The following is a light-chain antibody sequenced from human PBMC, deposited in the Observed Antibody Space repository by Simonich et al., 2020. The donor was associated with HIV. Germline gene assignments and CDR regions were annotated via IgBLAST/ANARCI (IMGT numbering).Light chain of an antibody. J-gene: IGKJ1*01. CDR1: QSILYSSNNKNY. CDR2: WAS. CDR3: QQYYSTPPT. V-gene: IGKV4-1*01. Sequence: DIVMTQSPDSLAVSLGERATINCKSSQSILYSSNNKNYLTWYQQKPGQPPNLLIYWASTRESGVPDRFKGSGSGTDFTLTISRLQAEDVAIYYFQQYYSTPPTFGQGTKGEIK.